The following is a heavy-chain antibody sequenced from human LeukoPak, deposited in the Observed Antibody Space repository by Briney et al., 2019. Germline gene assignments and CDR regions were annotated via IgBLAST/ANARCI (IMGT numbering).Heavy chain of an antibody. CDR3: AREYCSSTSCYPMDY. J-gene: IGHJ4*02. V-gene: IGHV3-7*01. Sequence: GGSLRLSCAASGFTFSSYWMSWVRQAPGKGLEWVANIKQDGSEKYYVDSVKGRFTISRDNTKNSLYLQMNSLRAEDTAVYYCAREYCSSTSCYPMDYWGQGTLVTVSS. CDR1: GFTFSSYW. D-gene: IGHD2-2*01. CDR2: IKQDGSEK.